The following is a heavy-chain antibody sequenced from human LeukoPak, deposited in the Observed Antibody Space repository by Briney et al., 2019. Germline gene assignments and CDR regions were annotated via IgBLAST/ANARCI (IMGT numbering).Heavy chain of an antibody. V-gene: IGHV3-66*01. Sequence: PGGSLRLSCAASGLTVSSTYMSWVRQTPGKGLEWVSVIYSGGSTYYADSVKGRFTISRDNSKNTLYLQMNSLRAEDTAIYYCARNSKYSFDIWGQGTMVTVSS. D-gene: IGHD4-11*01. CDR2: IYSGGST. CDR1: GLTVSSTY. CDR3: ARNSKYSFDI. J-gene: IGHJ3*02.